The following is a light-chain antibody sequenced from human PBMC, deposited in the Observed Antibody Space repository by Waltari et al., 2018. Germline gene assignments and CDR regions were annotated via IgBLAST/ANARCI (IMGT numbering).Light chain of an antibody. J-gene: IGLJ3*02. Sequence: QSALTQPASVSGSPGQSITISCTGTSSDVGGYHYVSWYQKHPGKAPKLMIYEVSNRPSWVSNRVSGSKSGNTASRTISGLQAEDEADYYCSSYTSSSISWVFGGGTKLTVL. V-gene: IGLV2-14*01. CDR3: SSYTSSSISWV. CDR2: EVS. CDR1: SSDVGGYHY.